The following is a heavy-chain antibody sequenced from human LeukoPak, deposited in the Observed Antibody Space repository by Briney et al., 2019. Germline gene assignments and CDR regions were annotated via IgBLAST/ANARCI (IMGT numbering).Heavy chain of an antibody. Sequence: GASVKVSCKASGYTFTSYGISWVRQAPGQGLEWMGWINPNSGGTNYAQKFQGRVTMTRDTSISTAYMELSRLRSDDTAVYYCARDVGYSSGWYGPSNWFDPWGQGTLVTVSS. V-gene: IGHV1-2*02. CDR3: ARDVGYSSGWYGPSNWFDP. D-gene: IGHD6-19*01. J-gene: IGHJ5*02. CDR1: GYTFTSYG. CDR2: INPNSGGT.